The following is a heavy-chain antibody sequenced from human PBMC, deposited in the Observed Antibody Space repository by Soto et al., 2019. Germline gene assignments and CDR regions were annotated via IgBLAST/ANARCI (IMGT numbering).Heavy chain of an antibody. V-gene: IGHV4-59*01. CDR3: TRGGDAYKNGH. CDR2: IYYSGST. J-gene: IGHJ4*02. D-gene: IGHD2-21*01. Sequence: SETLSLTCTVSGGSISSYYWSWIRQPPGKGLEWIGYIYYSGSTNYNPSLKNRVTMSVDTSKNQFSLKLTSVNAADTAVYYCTRGGDAYKNGHWGQGTLVTVSS. CDR1: GGSISSYY.